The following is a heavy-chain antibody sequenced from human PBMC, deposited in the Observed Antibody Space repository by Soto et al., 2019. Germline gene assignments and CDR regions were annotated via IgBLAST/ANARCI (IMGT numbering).Heavy chain of an antibody. CDR3: ARDVLRRDIVVVPWFDP. CDR1: GYTFTRCA. Sequence: SLKFSSKASGYTFTRCAIHWGRQAPGQRLEWMGWINAGNGNTKYSQKFQGRVTITRDTSASTAYMELSSLRSEDTAVYYCARDVLRRDIVVVPWFDPWGQGTLVTVSS. V-gene: IGHV1-3*01. CDR2: INAGNGNT. J-gene: IGHJ5*02. D-gene: IGHD2-2*01.